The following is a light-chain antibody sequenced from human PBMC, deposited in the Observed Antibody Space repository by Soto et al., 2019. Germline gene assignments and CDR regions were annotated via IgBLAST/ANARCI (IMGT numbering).Light chain of an antibody. J-gene: IGKJ1*01. V-gene: IGKV3-20*01. CDR2: GAS. CDR1: QSVSSSY. CDR3: QQYGSSPVT. Sequence: EIVLTQSPGTLSLSPGERATLSCRASQSVSSSYLAWYQQKPGQAPRLLIYGASSRATGIPDRFSGSGSGTDFTLTISRLEPEDFAVYYCQQYGSSPVTVGQGTKVEI.